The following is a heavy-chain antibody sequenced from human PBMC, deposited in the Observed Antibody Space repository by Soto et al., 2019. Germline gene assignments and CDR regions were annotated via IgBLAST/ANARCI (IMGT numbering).Heavy chain of an antibody. V-gene: IGHV1-18*04. Sequence: ASVKVSCKASGYTFTSYGISWVRQAPGQGLEWMGWISAYNGNTNYAQKLQGRVTMTTDTSTSTAYMELRSLRSDDTAVYYCARARKLELRGYYGMDVWGQGTTVTVS. CDR3: ARARKLELRGYYGMDV. CDR1: GYTFTSYG. D-gene: IGHD1-7*01. CDR2: ISAYNGNT. J-gene: IGHJ6*02.